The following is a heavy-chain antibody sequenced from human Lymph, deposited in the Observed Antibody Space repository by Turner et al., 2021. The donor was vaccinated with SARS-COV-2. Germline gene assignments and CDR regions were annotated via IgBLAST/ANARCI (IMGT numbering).Heavy chain of an antibody. J-gene: IGHJ4*02. Sequence: QLPLPESGPGLVKPSSPLSLTCAVSGGSISSSSYYWGWIRQPPGKGLEWIGSIYYSGTTYYNPSLKSRVTISVDTSKNQFSLKLSSVTAADTAVYYCARNDRVVVQSFDYWGQGTLVTVSS. D-gene: IGHD3-22*01. CDR3: ARNDRVVVQSFDY. CDR2: IYYSGTT. CDR1: GGSISSSSYY. V-gene: IGHV4-39*01.